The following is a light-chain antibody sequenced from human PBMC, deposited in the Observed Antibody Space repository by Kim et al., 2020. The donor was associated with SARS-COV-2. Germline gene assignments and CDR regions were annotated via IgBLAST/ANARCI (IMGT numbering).Light chain of an antibody. V-gene: IGLV3-1*01. J-gene: IGLJ2*01. Sequence: VSPGQTASITCSGDKLGDKYAYWYQQKPGQSPVLVMYKDSKRPSGIPERFSGSNSGNTATLTISGTQALDEADYYCQAWDSGLGVFGGGTQLTVL. CDR2: KDS. CDR1: KLGDKY. CDR3: QAWDSGLGV.